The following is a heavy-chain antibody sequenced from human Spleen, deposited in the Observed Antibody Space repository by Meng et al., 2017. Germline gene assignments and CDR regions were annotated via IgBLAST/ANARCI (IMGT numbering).Heavy chain of an antibody. Sequence: GSLRPSCVVSGGSFSDYYWSWIRQPPGKGLEWIGEINHSGSTNYNPSLESRATISVDTSQNNLSLKRSSVTAADSAVYYCARGPTTMAHDFDYWGQGTLVTVSS. V-gene: IGHV4-34*01. J-gene: IGHJ4*02. CDR2: INHSGST. CDR1: GGSFSDYY. D-gene: IGHD1-26*01. CDR3: ARGPTTMAHDFDY.